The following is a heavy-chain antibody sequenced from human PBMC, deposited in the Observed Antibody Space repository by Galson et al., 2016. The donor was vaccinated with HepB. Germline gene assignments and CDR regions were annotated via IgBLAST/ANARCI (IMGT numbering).Heavy chain of an antibody. J-gene: IGHJ6*03. CDR3: AKANSIGWDYYMDV. D-gene: IGHD6-19*01. V-gene: IGHV1-8*01. Sequence: SVKVSCKASGYSFTSEDINWVRQATGQGLEWMGWMSPNSGNTAYAQKFQGRVTMTRDTSMTTAYMELRSLRSDDTAVYYCAKANSIGWDYYMDVWGQGTTVTVSS. CDR2: MSPNSGNT. CDR1: GYSFTSED.